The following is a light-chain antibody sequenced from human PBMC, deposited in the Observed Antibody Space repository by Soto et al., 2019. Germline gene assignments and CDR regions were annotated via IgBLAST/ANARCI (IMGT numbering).Light chain of an antibody. CDR3: QQYDDWPLT. Sequence: EIVLTQSPGTLSLSPGERATLSCRASQSVSNNYLAWYQQKPGQAPRVLIYDASTRATVIPPRFSGSGSGTEFTLTISSLQSEDFAIYYCQQYDDWPLTFGGGTQGGYQ. V-gene: IGKV3D-15*01. J-gene: IGKJ4*01. CDR2: DAS. CDR1: QSVSNN.